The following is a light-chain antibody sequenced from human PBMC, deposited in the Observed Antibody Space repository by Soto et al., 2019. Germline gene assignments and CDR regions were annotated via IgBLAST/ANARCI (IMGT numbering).Light chain of an antibody. CDR1: DNVRTY. J-gene: IGKJ4*01. CDR2: DSS. CDR3: QQRVDWPLT. V-gene: IGKV3-11*01. Sequence: ETVLTQSPATLSLSPGERATLSCRASDNVRTYLAWFQQKPGQAPRLLIDDSSHRATGTPARFSGSGSGTDFTLTISRVEHEDFATYYCQQRVDWPLTFGGGTKVQI.